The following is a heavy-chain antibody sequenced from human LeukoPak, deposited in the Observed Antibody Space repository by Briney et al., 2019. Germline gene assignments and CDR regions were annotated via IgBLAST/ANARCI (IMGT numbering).Heavy chain of an antibody. CDR1: GFTFSSHA. J-gene: IGHJ1*01. CDR2: ISGGGDNT. V-gene: IGHV3-23*01. D-gene: IGHD3-3*01. CDR3: AKLTYYDFWSGYQYFQH. Sequence: GGSLRLSCAASGFTFSSHAMSWVRQAPGKGLEWVSAISGGGDNTYYADSVKGQFTISRDNSKNTLYLQMNSLRAEDTALYYCAKLTYYDFWSGYQYFQHWGQGTLVTVSS.